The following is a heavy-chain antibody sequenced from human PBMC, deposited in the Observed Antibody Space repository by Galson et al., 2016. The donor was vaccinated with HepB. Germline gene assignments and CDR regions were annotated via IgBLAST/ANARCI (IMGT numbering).Heavy chain of an antibody. CDR2: IYQSGIT. J-gene: IGHJ6*02. D-gene: IGHD1-26*01. Sequence: SETLSLTCVVSGGSISSDNWWSWVRQSPGKGLEWIGEIYQSGITNDNPSLTSRVTMLVDESKNQFSLKMSSVTAADTAIYYCARARVGLKRDYYYYYGMDVWGLGTTVTVSS. CDR1: GGSISSDNW. V-gene: IGHV4-4*02. CDR3: ARARVGLKRDYYYYYGMDV.